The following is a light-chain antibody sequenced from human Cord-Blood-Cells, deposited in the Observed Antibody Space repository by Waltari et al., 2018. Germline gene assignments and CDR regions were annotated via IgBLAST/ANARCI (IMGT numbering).Light chain of an antibody. J-gene: IGKJ2*03. CDR3: QQYNSYSYS. CDR1: QSISSW. CDR2: KAS. Sequence: DIKMPQSPSTLSASVGDRVPITCRASQSISSWLAWYQQKPGKAPKLLIYKASSLESGVPSRFSGSGSGTEFTLTISSLQPDDFATYYCQQYNSYSYSFGQGTKLEIK. V-gene: IGKV1-5*03.